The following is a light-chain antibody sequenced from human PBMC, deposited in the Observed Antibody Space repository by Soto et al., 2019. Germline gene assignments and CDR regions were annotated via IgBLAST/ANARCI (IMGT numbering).Light chain of an antibody. Sequence: GDRVTNTCRASQGMTTYLARYQHKPGQAPSLLIYDASKSHFGVPSRFSGSGSGTDFTFTISSLQPEDNATYYCQQYENRPYTFGPGTKVDVK. CDR3: QQYENRPYT. V-gene: IGKV1-33*01. CDR2: DAS. J-gene: IGKJ3*01. CDR1: QGMTTY.